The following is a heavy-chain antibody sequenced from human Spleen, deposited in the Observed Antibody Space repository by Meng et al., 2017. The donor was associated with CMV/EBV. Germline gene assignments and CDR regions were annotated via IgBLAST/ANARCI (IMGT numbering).Heavy chain of an antibody. J-gene: IGHJ5*02. Sequence: SISSGDYYWSWIRQPPGKGLEWIGYIYYSGSTYYNPSLKSRVTISVDTSKNQFSLKLSSVTAADTAVNYCARVGSGYDFWTMGQFDPWGQGTLVTVSS. CDR1: SISSGDYY. CDR3: ARVGSGYDFWTMGQFDP. CDR2: IYYSGST. D-gene: IGHD3-3*01. V-gene: IGHV4-30-4*08.